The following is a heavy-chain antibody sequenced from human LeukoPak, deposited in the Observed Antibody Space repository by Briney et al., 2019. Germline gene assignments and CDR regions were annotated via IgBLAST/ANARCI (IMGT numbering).Heavy chain of an antibody. V-gene: IGHV1-46*01. CDR2: INPSGGST. CDR3: ARLPPWGTPDYYYGMDV. J-gene: IGHJ6*02. D-gene: IGHD1-7*01. Sequence: GASVKVSCKASGYTFTSYYMHWVRQAPGQGLEWMGIINPSGGSTSYAQKFQGRVTMTRDTSTSTVYMEPSSLRSEDTAVYYCARLPPWGTPDYYYGMDVWGQGTTVTVSS. CDR1: GYTFTSYY.